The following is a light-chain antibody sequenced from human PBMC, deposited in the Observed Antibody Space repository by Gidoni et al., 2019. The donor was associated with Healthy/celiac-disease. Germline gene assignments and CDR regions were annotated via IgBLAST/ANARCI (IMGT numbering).Light chain of an antibody. Sequence: DIVMTQSPATLSVSPGERATLSCRASQSVSSNLDRYQQKPGQAPRLLISGASTRATGIPARFSGSGSGTEFTLTISSLQSEDFAVYYCQQYNNWSGTFGQGTKVEIK. J-gene: IGKJ1*01. CDR3: QQYNNWSGT. V-gene: IGKV3-15*01. CDR2: GAS. CDR1: QSVSSN.